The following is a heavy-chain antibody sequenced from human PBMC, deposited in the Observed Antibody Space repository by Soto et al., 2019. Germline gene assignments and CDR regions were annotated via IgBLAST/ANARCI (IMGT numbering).Heavy chain of an antibody. V-gene: IGHV4-4*02. J-gene: IGHJ3*02. CDR3: ARVDYGGNSGGAFDI. D-gene: IGHD4-17*01. CDR2: IYHSGST. Sequence: QVQLQESGPGLVKPSGTLSLTCAVSGGSISSSNWWSWVRQPPGKGLEWIGEIYHSGSTNYNPSLKSRVTISVDKSKNQFSLKLSSVTAAATAVYYSARVDYGGNSGGAFDIWGQGTMVTVSS. CDR1: GGSISSSNW.